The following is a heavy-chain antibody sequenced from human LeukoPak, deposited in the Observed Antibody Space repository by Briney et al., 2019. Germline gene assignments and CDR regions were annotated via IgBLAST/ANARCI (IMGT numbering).Heavy chain of an antibody. CDR2: ICGSGST. CDR1: GGSIRSYSQY. V-gene: IGHV4-39*02. CDR3: AKRDDSGGNFVAL. Sequence: SETLSLTCTVSGGSIRSYSQYWAWQRPPPGKGREWSVSICGSGSTYYYLSLGNRITISIYTSKNAFTLKLSSRTAAAASFYYCAKRDDSGGNFVALWGQGTRETVS. D-gene: IGHD3-22*01. J-gene: IGHJ4*02.